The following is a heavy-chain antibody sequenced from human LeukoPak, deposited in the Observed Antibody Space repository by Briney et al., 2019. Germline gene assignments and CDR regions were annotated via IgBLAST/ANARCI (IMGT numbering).Heavy chain of an antibody. J-gene: IGHJ3*02. Sequence: GGSLRLSCAASGFTFSSYSMNWVRQAPGKGLEWVSHISTSSSYIYYADSVKGRFTISRDNAKNSLSLQINSLRAEDTAVYYCARDSGVGPCLFCSGFDIWGQGTMVTVSS. CDR1: GFTFSSYS. CDR3: ARDSGVGPCLFCSGFDI. V-gene: IGHV3-21*05. CDR2: ISTSSSYI. D-gene: IGHD2-15*01.